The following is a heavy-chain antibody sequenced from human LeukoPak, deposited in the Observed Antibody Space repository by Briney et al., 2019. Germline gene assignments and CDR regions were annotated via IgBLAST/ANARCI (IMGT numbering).Heavy chain of an antibody. CDR1: GVTFITYD. V-gene: IGHV3-30*02. CDR3: AKDVYEYIWGNKYFHH. J-gene: IGHJ1*01. D-gene: IGHD3-16*01. CDR2: IRHDGSDT. Sequence: AGGSLRLSCAAAGVTFITYDMRWVRQAPGKGLEWVTFIRHDGSDTHYADSVRGRFTISRDNSENTLYLQMNNLRPEDTAVYYCAKDVYEYIWGNKYFHHWGQGTLVIVSS.